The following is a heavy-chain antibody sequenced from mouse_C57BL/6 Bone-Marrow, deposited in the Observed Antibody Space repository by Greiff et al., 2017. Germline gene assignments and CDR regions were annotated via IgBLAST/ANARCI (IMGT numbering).Heavy chain of an antibody. D-gene: IGHD4-1*01. CDR2: IHPNSGST. Sequence: QVQLQQSGAELVKPGASVKLSCKASGYTFTSYWMHWVKQRPGQGLEWIGMIHPNSGSTNYNEKFKSKATLTVDKSSSTAYIQLSSLTSEDSAVYYCARRVDWGLDYWGQGTTLTVSS. CDR3: ARRVDWGLDY. CDR1: GYTFTSYW. J-gene: IGHJ2*01. V-gene: IGHV1-64*01.